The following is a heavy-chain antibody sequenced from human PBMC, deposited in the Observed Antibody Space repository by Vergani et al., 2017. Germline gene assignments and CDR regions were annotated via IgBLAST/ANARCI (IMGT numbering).Heavy chain of an antibody. CDR3: AKRYCSGSSCYSYFVY. CDR2: IIPIFGTA. Sequence: QVQLVQSGAEVKKPGSSVKVSCKASGGTFSSYAISWVRQAPGQGLEWMGGIIPIFGTANYAQKFQGRVTITANESTSAAYMELSSLRSEDTAVYYCAKRYCSGSSCYSYFVYWGQGTLVTVSS. V-gene: IGHV1-69*01. CDR1: GGTFSSYA. J-gene: IGHJ4*02. D-gene: IGHD2-15*01.